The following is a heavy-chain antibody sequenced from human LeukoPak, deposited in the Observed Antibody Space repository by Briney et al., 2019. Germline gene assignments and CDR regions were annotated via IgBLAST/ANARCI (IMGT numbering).Heavy chain of an antibody. CDR3: ATARIEDSGSYSSLDY. D-gene: IGHD1-26*01. CDR2: FDPEDGET. Sequence: ASVKVSCKVSGYTLTELSMHWVRQAPGKGLEWMGGFDPEDGETTYAQKFQGRVTMTEDTSTDTAYMELSSLRSEDTAVYYCATARIEDSGSYSSLDYWGQGTLVTVSS. V-gene: IGHV1-24*01. CDR1: GYTLTELS. J-gene: IGHJ4*02.